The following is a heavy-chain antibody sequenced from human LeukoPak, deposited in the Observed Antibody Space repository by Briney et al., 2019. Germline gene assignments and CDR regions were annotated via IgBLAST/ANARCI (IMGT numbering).Heavy chain of an antibody. J-gene: IGHJ4*02. CDR1: GYTFTSYY. Sequence: ASVKVSCKASGYTFTSYYMHWVRQAPGQGLEWMGIINPSGGSTSYAQKFQGRVTMTTDTSTSTAYMELRSLRSDDTAVYYCARAGYSSGWYLSDYWGQGTLVTVSS. CDR2: INPSGGST. V-gene: IGHV1-46*01. CDR3: ARAGYSSGWYLSDY. D-gene: IGHD6-19*01.